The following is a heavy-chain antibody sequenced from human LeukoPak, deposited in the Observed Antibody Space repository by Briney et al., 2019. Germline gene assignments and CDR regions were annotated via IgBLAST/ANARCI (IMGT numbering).Heavy chain of an antibody. J-gene: IGHJ3*02. CDR3: ARSEGGYSYGSNAFDI. D-gene: IGHD5-18*01. V-gene: IGHV1-69*05. CDR1: GGTFSSYA. Sequence: GASVKVSCKASGGTFSSYAISWVRQAPGQGLEWMGGIIPIFGTANYAQKFQDRVTITRDRSMSTAYMELSSLRSEDTAMYYCARSEGGYSYGSNAFDIWGQGTMVTVSS. CDR2: IIPIFGTA.